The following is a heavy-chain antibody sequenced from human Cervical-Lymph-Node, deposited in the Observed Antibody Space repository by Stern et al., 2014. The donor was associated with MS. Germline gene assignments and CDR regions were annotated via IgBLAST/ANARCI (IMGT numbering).Heavy chain of an antibody. CDR3: ATFIPTSGTFNW. V-gene: IGHV1-18*01. D-gene: IGHD1-1*01. J-gene: IGHJ4*02. CDR1: GHTTTSYG. CDR2: ISAHTGKT. Sequence: QVQLGQSGAEVKKPGASVKVSCKASGHTTTSYGITWVRQAPGQGLEWMGWISAHTGKTSYEQKFQGRVTMTTDTSTSTAYMELRSLRSDDTAVYFCATFIPTSGTFNWWGQGTLVTVSS.